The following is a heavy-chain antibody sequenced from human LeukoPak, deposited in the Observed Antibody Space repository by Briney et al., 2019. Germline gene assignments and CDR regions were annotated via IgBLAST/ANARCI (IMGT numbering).Heavy chain of an antibody. J-gene: IGHJ4*02. CDR2: ISGSGGRT. CDR3: ARRGVVIRVILVGFHKEAYYFDS. V-gene: IGHV3-23*01. D-gene: IGHD3-22*01. Sequence: GGSLRLSCAVSGLTLSNYGMSWVRQAPGKGLEWVAGISGSGGRTNYADSVKGRFTISRDNPKNTLYLQMNSLRAKDTAVYFCARRGVVIRVILVGFHKEAYYFDSWGQGALVTVSS. CDR1: GLTLSNYG.